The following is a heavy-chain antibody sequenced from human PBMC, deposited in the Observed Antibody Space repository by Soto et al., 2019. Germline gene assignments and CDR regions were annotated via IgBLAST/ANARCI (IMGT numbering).Heavy chain of an antibody. Sequence: SETLSLTCAVYGGSFSGYYWSWIRQPPGKGLEWIGEINHSGSTNYNPSLKSRVTISVDTSKNQFSLKPSSVTAADTAAYYCARGHYDFWSGEWFDPWGQGTLVTAPQ. J-gene: IGHJ5*02. CDR3: ARGHYDFWSGEWFDP. V-gene: IGHV4-34*01. D-gene: IGHD3-3*01. CDR2: INHSGST. CDR1: GGSFSGYY.